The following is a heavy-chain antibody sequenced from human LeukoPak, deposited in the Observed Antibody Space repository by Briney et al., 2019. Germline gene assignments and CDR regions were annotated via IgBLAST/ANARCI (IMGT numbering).Heavy chain of an antibody. CDR3: AGRIVGEGPFDY. J-gene: IGHJ4*02. D-gene: IGHD1-26*01. V-gene: IGHV1-69*13. Sequence: ASVKVSCKASGGTFSSYAISWVRQAPGQGLEWMGGIIPIFGTTNYAQKFQGRVTITADESTYTAYMELSSLRSEDTAVYYCAGRIVGEGPFDYWGQGTLVTVSS. CDR1: GGTFSSYA. CDR2: IIPIFGTT.